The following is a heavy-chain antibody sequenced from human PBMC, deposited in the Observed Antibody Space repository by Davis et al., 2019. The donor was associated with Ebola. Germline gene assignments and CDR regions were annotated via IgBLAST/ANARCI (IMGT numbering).Heavy chain of an antibody. CDR3: AKSLITGTTV. D-gene: IGHD1-7*01. J-gene: IGHJ4*02. CDR2: IKQDGSEK. V-gene: IGHV3-7*01. CDR1: GFTFSSYS. Sequence: GESLKISCAASGFTFSSYSMNWVRQAPGKGLEWVANIKQDGSEKYYVDSVKGRFTISRDNAKNSLYLQMNSLRAEDTAVYYCAKSLITGTTVWGQGTLVTVSS.